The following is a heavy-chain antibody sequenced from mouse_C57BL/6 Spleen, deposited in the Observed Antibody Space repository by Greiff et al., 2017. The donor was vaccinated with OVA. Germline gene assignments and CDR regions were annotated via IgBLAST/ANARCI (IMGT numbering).Heavy chain of an antibody. J-gene: IGHJ2*01. CDR1: GYTFTSYW. CDR2: INPSNGGT. D-gene: IGHD2-4*01. CDR3: ARGDYRLYYCDY. V-gene: IGHV1-53*01. Sequence: QVQLKQPGTELVKPGASVKLSCKASGYTFTSYWMHWVKQRPGQGLEWIGNINPSNGGTNYNEKFKSKATLTVDKSSSTAYMQLSSLTSEDSAVYCCARGDYRLYYCDYWGQGTTLTVSS.